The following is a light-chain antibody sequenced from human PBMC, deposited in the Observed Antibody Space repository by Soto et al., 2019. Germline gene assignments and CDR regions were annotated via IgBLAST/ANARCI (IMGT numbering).Light chain of an antibody. V-gene: IGKV3-15*01. Sequence: EIAMTQSPATLSVFPGKRAAPAGRASQGVTSNLAWYQQKPGQLPRLLIYGASTRATGIPARFSGSGSGPEFTLTISSLQSQDSAVYYCQQYHNWPRTFGQGTKVDIK. J-gene: IGKJ1*01. CDR1: QGVTSN. CDR3: QQYHNWPRT. CDR2: GAS.